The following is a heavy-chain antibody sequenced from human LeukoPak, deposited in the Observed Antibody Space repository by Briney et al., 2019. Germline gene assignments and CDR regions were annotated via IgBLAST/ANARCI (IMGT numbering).Heavy chain of an antibody. Sequence: SETLSLTCTVSGGSISSYYWSWIRQPPGKGLEWIGYVYYSGSTNYNPPLKSRVTISVDTSKNQFSLKLSSVTAADTAVYYCARRGAGRVRYAFDYCGQGTLVTVSS. D-gene: IGHD3-10*01. CDR2: VYYSGST. CDR3: ARRGAGRVRYAFDY. J-gene: IGHJ4*02. CDR1: GGSISSYY. V-gene: IGHV4-59*08.